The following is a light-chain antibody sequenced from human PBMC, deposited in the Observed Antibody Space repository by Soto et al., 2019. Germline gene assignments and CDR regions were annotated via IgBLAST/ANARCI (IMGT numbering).Light chain of an antibody. Sequence: EIVLTQSPGTLSFSPGEGATLSCRASQSISSNFLAWYQQKPGQAPRLLIYGASSRATGIPDRFSGSGSGTDFTLTISRLEPEDFAVYYCQQYGSSPTFGQGTKVDIK. CDR3: QQYGSSPT. CDR1: QSISSNF. J-gene: IGKJ1*01. V-gene: IGKV3-20*01. CDR2: GAS.